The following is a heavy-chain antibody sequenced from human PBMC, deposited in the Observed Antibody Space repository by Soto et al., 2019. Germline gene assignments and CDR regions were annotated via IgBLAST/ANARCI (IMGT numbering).Heavy chain of an antibody. CDR1: GGSISSYY. V-gene: IGHV4-59*08. CDR3: ARHGFTMVRGASYYFDY. Sequence: PSETLSLTCTVSGGSISSYYWSWIRQPPGKGLEWIGYIYYSGSTNYNPSLKSRVTISVDTSKNQFSLKLSSVTAADTAVYYCARHGFTMVRGASYYFDYWGQGTLVTVSS. CDR2: IYYSGST. J-gene: IGHJ4*02. D-gene: IGHD3-10*01.